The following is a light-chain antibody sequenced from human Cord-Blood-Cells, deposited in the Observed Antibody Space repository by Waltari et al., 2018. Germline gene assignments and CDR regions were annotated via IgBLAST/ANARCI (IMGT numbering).Light chain of an antibody. CDR1: SSDVGGYNY. V-gene: IGLV2-14*01. J-gene: IGLJ2*01. CDR2: DVS. Sequence: QSALTQPASVSGSPGQSLPISCTGTSSDVGGYNYVPWYQQHPGKAPKLMIYDVSNRPSGVSNRFSGSKSCNTASLTISGLQAEDEADYYCSSYTSSSTVVFGGGTKLTVL. CDR3: SSYTSSSTVV.